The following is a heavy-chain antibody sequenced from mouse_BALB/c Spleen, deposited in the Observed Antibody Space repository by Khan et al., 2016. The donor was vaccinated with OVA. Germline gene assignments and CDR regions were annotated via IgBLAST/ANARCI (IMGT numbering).Heavy chain of an antibody. D-gene: IGHD2-1*01. CDR1: GYSFTTYW. CDR3: RRGGHYGAWFAY. V-gene: IGHV1-7*01. CDR2: INPSTGYT. Sequence: QVQLQQSGAELAKPGASVKISCKASGYSFTTYWMHWVKQRPGQGLEWIGYINPSTGYTDYNQKFKDKATLTADKSSSTAYMELSSLKSDDSAVYYCRRGGHYGAWFAYWGQGTLVTVSA. J-gene: IGHJ3*01.